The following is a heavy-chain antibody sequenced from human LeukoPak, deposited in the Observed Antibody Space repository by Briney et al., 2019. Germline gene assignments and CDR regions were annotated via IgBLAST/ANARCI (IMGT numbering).Heavy chain of an antibody. V-gene: IGHV1-24*01. CDR2: FDPEKSER. D-gene: IGHD2-15*01. J-gene: IGHJ4*02. CDR1: GDTLSELP. CDR3: ATGNSLGYCKGGRCFNY. Sequence: ASVKVSCKVSGDTLSELPMHWVRQAPGKGLEWMGGFDPEKSERIYAQNLRGRVTMTEETATDTAFLELSSLTSEDTAVYYCATGNSLGYCKGGRCFNYWGQGTQVIVSS.